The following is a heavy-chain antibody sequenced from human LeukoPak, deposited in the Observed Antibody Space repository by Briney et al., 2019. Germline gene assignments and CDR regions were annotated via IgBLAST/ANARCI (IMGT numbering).Heavy chain of an antibody. Sequence: GASVKVSCKVSGYTLTELSMHWVRQAPGQGLEWMGWINPNSGGTEYAQKFQGRITLTRDTSISTAYMELSRLRSDDTAVYYCASFYAPDRGIESQNLVTVYWGQGTLVSVSS. V-gene: IGHV1-2*02. CDR3: ASFYAPDRGIESQNLVTVY. J-gene: IGHJ4*02. CDR2: INPNSGGT. D-gene: IGHD2/OR15-2a*01. CDR1: GYTLTELS.